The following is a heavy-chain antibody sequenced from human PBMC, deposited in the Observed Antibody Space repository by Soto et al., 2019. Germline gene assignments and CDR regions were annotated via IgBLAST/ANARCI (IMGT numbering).Heavy chain of an antibody. Sequence: GGSLRLSCAASGFSFSSHAMSWVRQAPGRGLKWVAGINNDGGSTSYADSARGRFTISRDNSKNTLYLQMNSLRAEDTAVYYCAKDLGIVVVVAAPGRYYGMDVWGQGTTVTVSS. J-gene: IGHJ6*02. CDR2: INNDGGST. CDR1: GFSFSSHA. D-gene: IGHD2-15*01. V-gene: IGHV3-23*01. CDR3: AKDLGIVVVVAAPGRYYGMDV.